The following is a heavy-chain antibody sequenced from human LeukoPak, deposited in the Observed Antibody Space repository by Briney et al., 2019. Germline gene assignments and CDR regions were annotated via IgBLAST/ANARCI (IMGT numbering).Heavy chain of an antibody. V-gene: IGHV3-21*01. D-gene: IGHD5-18*01. J-gene: IGHJ4*02. CDR2: ISSSSRSV. CDR1: GFTFSSYS. CDR3: ARGQATAMVPFDY. Sequence: GGTLRLSCAASGFTFSSYSMNWVRQGPGQGLELVSSISSSSRSVYSADPVKGRFTISRDHAKNSSYMQMTSLRAEDTAVYYCARGQATAMVPFDYWGQGTLVTVSS.